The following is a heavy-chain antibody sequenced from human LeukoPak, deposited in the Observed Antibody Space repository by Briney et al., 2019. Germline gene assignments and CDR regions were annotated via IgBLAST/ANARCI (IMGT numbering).Heavy chain of an antibody. V-gene: IGHV4-4*07. CDR2: IYTSGST. Sequence: SETLSLTCTVSGGSISSYYWSWIRQPAGKGLEWIGRIYTSGSTNYNPSLKSRVTMSVDTSKNQFSLKLSSVTAADTAVYYCGRGGYYYDSSGPYYFDYWGQGTLVTVSS. CDR1: GGSISSYY. CDR3: GRGGYYYDSSGPYYFDY. D-gene: IGHD3-22*01. J-gene: IGHJ4*02.